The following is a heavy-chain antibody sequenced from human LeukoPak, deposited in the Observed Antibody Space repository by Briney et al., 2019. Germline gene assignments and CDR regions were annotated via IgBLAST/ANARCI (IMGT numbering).Heavy chain of an antibody. CDR1: GGSFSGYY. D-gene: IGHD3-10*01. J-gene: IGHJ4*02. CDR3: ARGSFITMVRGVIIIARYFDY. V-gene: IGHV4-34*01. Sequence: SETLSLTCAVYGGSFSGYYWSWIRQPPGKGLEWIGEINRSGSTNYNPSLKSRVTISVDTSKNQFSLKLSSVTAADTAVYYCARGSFITMVRGVIIIARYFDYWGQGTLVTVSS. CDR2: INRSGST.